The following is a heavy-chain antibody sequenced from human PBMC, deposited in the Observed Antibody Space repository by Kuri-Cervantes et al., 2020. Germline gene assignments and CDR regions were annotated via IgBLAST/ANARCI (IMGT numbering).Heavy chain of an antibody. D-gene: IGHD3-22*01. V-gene: IGHV3-30*18. CDR1: GFTFSSYG. CDR2: ISYDGSNK. CDR3: AKDRYYDSSGFFDY. J-gene: IGHJ4*02. Sequence: GESLKISCAASGFTFSSYGMHWVRQAPGKGLEWVAVISYDGSNKYYADSVKGRFTISRDNSKNTLYLQMNSLRAEDTAVYYCAKDRYYDSSGFFDYWGQGTLVTSPQ.